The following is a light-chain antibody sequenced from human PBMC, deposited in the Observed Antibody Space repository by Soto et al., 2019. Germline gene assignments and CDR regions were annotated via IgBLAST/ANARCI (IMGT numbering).Light chain of an antibody. CDR1: QSLDNW. Sequence: DIQMTQSPSSVSASVGDTVTISCRASQSLDNWLAWYQQKPGNAPRLLIYAAYTLENGVPSRFIGSGSWSDFTLTISSLQPEDFATYYCHQAKIFPYTFGQGTKVEI. V-gene: IGKV1-12*01. CDR3: HQAKIFPYT. J-gene: IGKJ2*01. CDR2: AAY.